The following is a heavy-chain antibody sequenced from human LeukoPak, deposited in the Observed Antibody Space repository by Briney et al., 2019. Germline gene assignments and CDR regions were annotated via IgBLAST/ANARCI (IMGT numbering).Heavy chain of an antibody. CDR1: GFSFNNYW. D-gene: IGHD3-22*01. J-gene: IGHJ1*01. CDR2: ISSDGSTT. V-gene: IGHV3-74*01. CDR3: ARAYYYSSSADDY. Sequence: GGSLRLSCAASGFSFNNYWMHWVRHAPGKGLVWVSRISSDGSTTTYADSVKGRFTVSRDNAKNTLYLQMSSLRAEDTAVYYCARAYYYSSSADDYWGQGTLVTVSS.